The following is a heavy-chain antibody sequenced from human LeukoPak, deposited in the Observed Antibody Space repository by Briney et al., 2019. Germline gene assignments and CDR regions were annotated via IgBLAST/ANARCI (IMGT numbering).Heavy chain of an antibody. V-gene: IGHV3-21*01. CDR2: ISSSSSYI. CDR3: ARELASSGYLGDAFDI. D-gene: IGHD3-22*01. CDR1: GFTFSSYS. Sequence: GGSLRLSCAASGFTFSSYSMNWVRQAPGKGLEWVSSISSSSSYIYYADSVKGRFTISRDNAKNSLYLQMNSLRAEDTAVYYCARELASSGYLGDAFDIWGQGTMVTVSS. J-gene: IGHJ3*02.